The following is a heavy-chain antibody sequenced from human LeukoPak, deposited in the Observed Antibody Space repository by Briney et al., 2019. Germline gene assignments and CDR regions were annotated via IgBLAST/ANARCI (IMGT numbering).Heavy chain of an antibody. D-gene: IGHD6-19*01. CDR2: ISSSSSTI. Sequence: GGSLRLSCAASGVTFSSYSMNWVRQAPGKGLEWVSYISSSSSTIYYADSVKGRFTISRDNAKNSLYLQMNSLRAEDTAVYYCARTKQYSSGWYNWEYFQHWGQGTLVTVSS. J-gene: IGHJ1*01. CDR3: ARTKQYSSGWYNWEYFQH. V-gene: IGHV3-48*04. CDR1: GVTFSSYS.